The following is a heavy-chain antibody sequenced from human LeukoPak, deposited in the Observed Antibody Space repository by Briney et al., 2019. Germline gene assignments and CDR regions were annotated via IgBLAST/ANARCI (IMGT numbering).Heavy chain of an antibody. CDR3: ARGRLRYFDWGYFDY. D-gene: IGHD3-9*01. Sequence: SETLSLTCAVYGGSFSCYYWSWIRQPPGKGLEWIGEINHSGSTNYNPSLKSRVTISVDTSKNQFSLKLSSVTAADTAVYYCARGRLRYFDWGYFDYWGQGTLVTVSS. J-gene: IGHJ4*02. V-gene: IGHV4-34*01. CDR1: GGSFSCYY. CDR2: INHSGST.